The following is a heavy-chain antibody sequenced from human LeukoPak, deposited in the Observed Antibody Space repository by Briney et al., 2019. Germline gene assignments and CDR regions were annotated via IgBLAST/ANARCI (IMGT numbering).Heavy chain of an antibody. V-gene: IGHV3-30*02. CDR1: GFTFSSYA. CDR3: ARDVLLWFGVDY. CDR2: IRYDGSNK. J-gene: IGHJ4*02. Sequence: GGSLRLSCAASGFTFSSYAMHWVRQAPGKGLEWVAFIRYDGSNKYYADSVKGRFTISRDNAKNSLYLQMNSLRAEDTAVYYCARDVLLWFGVDYWGQGTLVTVSS. D-gene: IGHD3-10*01.